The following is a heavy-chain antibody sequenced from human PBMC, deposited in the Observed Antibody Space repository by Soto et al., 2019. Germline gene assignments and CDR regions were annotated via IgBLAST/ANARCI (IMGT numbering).Heavy chain of an antibody. D-gene: IGHD6-13*01. V-gene: IGHV3-21*01. CDR2: ISSSSSYI. J-gene: IGHJ4*02. Sequence: PGGSLRLSCAASGFTFSSYSMNWVRQAPGKGLEWVSSISSSSSYIYYADSVKGRFTISRDNAKNSLYLQMNSLRAEDTAVYYCARGEGRAAAGTSSHWGQGTLVTVSS. CDR1: GFTFSSYS. CDR3: ARGEGRAAAGTSSH.